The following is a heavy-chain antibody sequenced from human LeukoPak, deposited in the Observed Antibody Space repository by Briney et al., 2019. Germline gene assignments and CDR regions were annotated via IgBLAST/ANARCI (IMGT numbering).Heavy chain of an antibody. CDR1: GFTFSTYW. V-gene: IGHV3-74*01. J-gene: IGHJ4*02. D-gene: IGHD4-17*01. CDR3: ASLSMVTPFDY. Sequence: GGSLRLSCAASGFTFSTYWMHWVRQAPGKGLVWDSRINSDGSSTSYADSVKGRFTISRDNAKNTLYLQMNSLRAEDTAVYFCASLSMVTPFDYWGQGTLVTVSS. CDR2: INSDGSST.